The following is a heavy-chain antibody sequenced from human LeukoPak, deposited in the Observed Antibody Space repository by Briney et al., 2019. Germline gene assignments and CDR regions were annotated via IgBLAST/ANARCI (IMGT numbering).Heavy chain of an antibody. CDR1: GFTVSTNC. D-gene: IGHD5-18*01. CDR3: ARVDTVMAYYFDL. Sequence: GGSLRLSCAASGFTVSTNCMTWVRQAPGKGLEWVSTIYSGGTAYYADSVMGRFTISRHNSRNTLYLQMNSLRAEDTAVYYCARVDTVMAYYFDLWGQGTLVTVSS. J-gene: IGHJ4*02. V-gene: IGHV3-53*04. CDR2: IYSGGTA.